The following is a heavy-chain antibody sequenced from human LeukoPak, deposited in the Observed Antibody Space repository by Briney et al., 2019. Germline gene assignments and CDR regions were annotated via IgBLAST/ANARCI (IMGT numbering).Heavy chain of an antibody. CDR2: INPNSGDT. D-gene: IGHD6-6*01. V-gene: IGHV1-2*06. CDR3: ARGQLVNDWFDP. Sequence: RASVKVSCKASGYTFSDYYIHWVRQAPGQGLEWMGRINPNSGDTNFAQNFQGRVTMTRDTSISTAYMELSTLTSDDTAVYYCARGQLVNDWFDPWGQGTLVTVSS. CDR1: GYTFSDYY. J-gene: IGHJ5*02.